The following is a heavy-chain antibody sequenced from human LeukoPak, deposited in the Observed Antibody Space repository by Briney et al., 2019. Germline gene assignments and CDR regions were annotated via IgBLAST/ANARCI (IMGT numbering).Heavy chain of an antibody. D-gene: IGHD2-21*02. J-gene: IGHJ6*04. V-gene: IGHV4-31*03. CDR2: IYYSGST. CDR1: GGSISSGGYY. CDR3: ARDSPTLVTDV. Sequence: SETLSLTCTVSGGSISSGGYYWSWIRQHPGKGLEWIGYIYYSGSTYYNPSLKSRVTISVDTSKNQFSLKLSSVTAADTAVYYCARDSPTLVTDVWGKGTTVTVSS.